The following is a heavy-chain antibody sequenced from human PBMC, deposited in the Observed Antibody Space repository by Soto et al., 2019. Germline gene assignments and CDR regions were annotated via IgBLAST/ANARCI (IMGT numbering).Heavy chain of an antibody. D-gene: IGHD2-15*01. CDR2: INSDGSST. CDR1: GFTFSSYW. J-gene: IGHJ4*02. V-gene: IGHV3-74*01. CDR3: ARGRRCSGGSCYTKNFDY. Sequence: GGSLRLSCAASGFTFSSYWMHWVRQAPGKGLVWVSRINSDGSSTSYADSVKGRFTISRDNAKNTLYLQMNSLRAEDTAVYYCARGRRCSGGSCYTKNFDYWGQGTLVTVSS.